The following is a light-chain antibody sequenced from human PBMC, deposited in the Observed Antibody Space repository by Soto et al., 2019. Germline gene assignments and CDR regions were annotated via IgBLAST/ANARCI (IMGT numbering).Light chain of an antibody. CDR2: DAS. V-gene: IGKV3-15*01. Sequence: VLMTQSPVALSVSPGERATLSCRSSQSVRSKLAWYHQKPGQAPRLLIYDASTRATDVPARFSGSGSVTEFTLTISSLQAEDAGVYYCQQYSIWPPEVTFVGWTKVAIK. CDR3: QQYSIWPPEVT. J-gene: IGKJ4*01. CDR1: QSVRSK.